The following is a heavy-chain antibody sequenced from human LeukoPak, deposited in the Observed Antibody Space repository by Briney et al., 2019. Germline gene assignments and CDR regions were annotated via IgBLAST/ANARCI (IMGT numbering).Heavy chain of an antibody. J-gene: IGHJ5*02. V-gene: IGHV3-7*01. D-gene: IGHD3-22*01. Sequence: PGGSLRLSCVASGSNFRGYFMNWVRQGPGKGLEWVDSIKQDGSDKYYVDSAKGRFTVSRDNGKNSLYLEMSSLRVEDTAIYYCARVSRDDSAAWGQGTLVTVSS. CDR2: IKQDGSDK. CDR3: ARVSRDDSAA. CDR1: GSNFRGYF.